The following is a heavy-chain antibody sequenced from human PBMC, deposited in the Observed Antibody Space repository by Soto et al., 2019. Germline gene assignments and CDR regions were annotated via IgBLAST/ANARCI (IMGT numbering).Heavy chain of an antibody. CDR2: ISYTGST. Sequence: TSETLSLTCTVSGDTIRSDYWNWIRQPPGKRLEWIGYISYTGSTYYNPSLKSRVTISVDTSKNQFSLKLSSVTAADTAVYYCARERPDGARLDPWGQGTLVTVSS. J-gene: IGHJ5*02. CDR3: ARERPDGARLDP. CDR1: GDTIRSDY. D-gene: IGHD6-6*01. V-gene: IGHV4-59*12.